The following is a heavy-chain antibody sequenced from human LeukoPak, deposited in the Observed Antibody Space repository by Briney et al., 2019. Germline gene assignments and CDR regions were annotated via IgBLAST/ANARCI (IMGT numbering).Heavy chain of an antibody. CDR2: IWYDGSNK. CDR1: GFTFSSYG. CDR3: AREYLTMVPRYGMDV. Sequence: GGSLRLSCAASGFTFSSYGMHWVRQAPGKGVEWVAVIWYDGSNKYYADSVKGRFNISRDNSKNTVYLQMKSLRAEDTGVYYCAREYLTMVPRYGMDVWGQGTTVTVS. J-gene: IGHJ6*02. V-gene: IGHV3-33*01. D-gene: IGHD3-10*01.